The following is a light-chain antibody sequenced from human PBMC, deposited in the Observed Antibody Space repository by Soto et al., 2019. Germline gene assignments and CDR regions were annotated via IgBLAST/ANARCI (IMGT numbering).Light chain of an antibody. CDR1: QDITNF. V-gene: IGKV1-33*01. CDR3: QQFDDVPYS. CDR2: DAS. Sequence: DIQMTQSPSSLSASVGDRVTITCRARQDITNFLNWYQQKPGKAPKLLIYDASSLQTGVPSRFSGSGSGTDFSFTISSLQPEDIATYYCQQFDDVPYSFGQGTKVAIK. J-gene: IGKJ2*03.